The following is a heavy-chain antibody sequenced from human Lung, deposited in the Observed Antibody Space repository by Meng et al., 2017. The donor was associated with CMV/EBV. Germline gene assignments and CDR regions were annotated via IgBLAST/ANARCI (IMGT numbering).Heavy chain of an antibody. Sequence: SETXSLXXTVPGGSITSGNYYWTWIRQHPGKGLEWIGFIYHGWSTDFNPSLKSRLTISVDTSKNQFSLKLSSVTAADTAVYYCARDRFSITGTTYLGFGMDVWGQGXTVTVSS. J-gene: IGHJ6*02. CDR1: GGSITSGNYY. D-gene: IGHD1-7*01. V-gene: IGHV4-31*03. CDR2: IYHGWST. CDR3: ARDRFSITGTTYLGFGMDV.